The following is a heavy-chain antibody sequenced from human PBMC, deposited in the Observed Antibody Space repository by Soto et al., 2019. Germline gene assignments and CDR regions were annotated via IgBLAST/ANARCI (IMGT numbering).Heavy chain of an antibody. CDR3: ARDGAVAGNWFDP. V-gene: IGHV4-61*01. CDR2: IYYSGST. CDR1: GDSSSTSTYS. D-gene: IGHD6-19*01. J-gene: IGHJ5*02. Sequence: SETLSLTCSFSGDSSSTSTYSWSWIRQPPGKGLEWIGYIYYSGSTNYNPSLKSRVTISVDTSKNQFYLKLSSVTAADTAVYYCARDGAVAGNWFDPWGQGTLVTVSS.